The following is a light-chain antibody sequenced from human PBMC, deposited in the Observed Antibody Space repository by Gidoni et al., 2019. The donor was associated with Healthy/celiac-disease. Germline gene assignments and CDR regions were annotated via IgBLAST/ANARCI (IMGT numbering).Light chain of an antibody. CDR3: QQSYSTRYT. J-gene: IGKJ2*01. V-gene: IGKV1-39*01. CDR2: AAS. Sequence: DIQMTQSPSSLSASVGDRVTITCRASQSISSYLNWYQQKPGKAPKLLIYAASSLQSGVPSRFSGSGSGTDFTLTISSRQPEDFATYYCQQSYSTRYTFGQXTKLEIK. CDR1: QSISSY.